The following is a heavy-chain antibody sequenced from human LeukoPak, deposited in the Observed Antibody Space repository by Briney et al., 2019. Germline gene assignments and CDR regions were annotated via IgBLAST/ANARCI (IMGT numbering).Heavy chain of an antibody. V-gene: IGHV3-7*01. CDR3: STLMVRGIINI. CDR1: GFTFSSYW. CDR2: IRQDGSEK. J-gene: IGHJ4*02. Sequence: GGSLRLSCVASGFTFSSYWMTWVRQAPGKGLEWVANIRQDGSEKYYVDSVKGRFTVSRDNAKNSVYLQMNSLRAEDTAVYYCSTLMVRGIINIWGQGTPVTVSS. D-gene: IGHD3-10*01.